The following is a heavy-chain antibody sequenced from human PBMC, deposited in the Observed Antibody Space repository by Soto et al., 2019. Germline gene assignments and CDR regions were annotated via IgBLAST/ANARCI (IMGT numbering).Heavy chain of an antibody. Sequence: ASVKVSCKASGYTFTSYAIHWVRQAPGPRLEWMGWINAGNGNTQYSQKFQGRVTITRDTSASIAYMEVSSLRSEDTALYYCARDQGITTFGVYSMYYYGMDVWGQGTTVTVSS. CDR3: ARDQGITTFGVYSMYYYGMDV. CDR2: INAGNGNT. J-gene: IGHJ6*02. V-gene: IGHV1-3*01. CDR1: GYTFTSYA. D-gene: IGHD3-3*01.